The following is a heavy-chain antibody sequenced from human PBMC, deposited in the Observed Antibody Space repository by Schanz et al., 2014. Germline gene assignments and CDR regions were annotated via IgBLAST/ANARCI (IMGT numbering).Heavy chain of an antibody. CDR2: ISSSGSTI. CDR1: GFVFRTFA. Sequence: EVQLLESGGTVVQPGGSLRVSCAASGFVFRTFAMYWVRQAPGKGLEWVSYISSSGSTIYYADSVKGRFTISRDNAKNSLYLQMNSLRAEDTAVYYCARDLLVSHYDFWSGNDYWGQGTLVTVSS. D-gene: IGHD3-3*01. J-gene: IGHJ4*02. V-gene: IGHV3-48*01. CDR3: ARDLLVSHYDFWSGNDY.